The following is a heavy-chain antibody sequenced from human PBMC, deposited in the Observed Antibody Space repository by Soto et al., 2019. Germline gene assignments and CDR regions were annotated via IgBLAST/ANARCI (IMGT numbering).Heavy chain of an antibody. CDR2: MNPNTGNA. J-gene: IGHJ4*02. V-gene: IGHV1-8*01. Sequence: ASVKVSCKASGYTFTSYDIHWVRQAPGQGLEWMGWMNPNTGNAASAQKFQGRVTMTRNTSISTAYMQLSSLRSEDTAVYFCARVGRGTSGYFDYWGQGTLVTVSS. D-gene: IGHD6-19*01. CDR1: GYTFTSYD. CDR3: ARVGRGTSGYFDY.